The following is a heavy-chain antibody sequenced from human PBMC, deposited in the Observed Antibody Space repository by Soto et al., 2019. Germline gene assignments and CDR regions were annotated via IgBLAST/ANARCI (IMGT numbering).Heavy chain of an antibody. CDR2: IYTSASI. V-gene: IGHV4-4*07. CDR1: GADINTYS. J-gene: IGHJ6*02. Sequence: SETLSLTCSVSGADINTYSWTWIRQPAGKGLEWIGRIYTSASINYNPSLRGRVTLSVDTSTNQVSLKLASVTAADTAVYYCAREREAGYNFYYGMDVWGQGTTVTVSS. D-gene: IGHD6-19*01. CDR3: AREREAGYNFYYGMDV.